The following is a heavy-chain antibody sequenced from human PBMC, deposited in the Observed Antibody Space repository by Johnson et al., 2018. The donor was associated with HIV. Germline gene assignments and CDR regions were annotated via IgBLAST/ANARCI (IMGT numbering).Heavy chain of an antibody. Sequence: VQLVESGGGVVQPGGSLRLSCAASGFTFSSYAMSWVRQAPGKGLEWVSAISGSGGFSYYADSVKGRFTISRDNSKNTLYLQMNSLRAEDTAVYYCAKVSDYSNYGSAFDIWGQGTMVTVSS. CDR3: AKVSDYSNYGSAFDI. J-gene: IGHJ3*02. V-gene: IGHV3-23*04. D-gene: IGHD4-11*01. CDR2: ISGSGGFS. CDR1: GFTFSSYA.